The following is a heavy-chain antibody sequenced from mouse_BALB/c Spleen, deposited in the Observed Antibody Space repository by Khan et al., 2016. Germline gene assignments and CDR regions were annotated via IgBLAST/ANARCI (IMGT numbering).Heavy chain of an antibody. CDR3: AISDNFGNRPGWFAY. V-gene: IGHV3-2*02. CDR1: GYSITSDYA. Sequence: EVKLEESGPGLVKPSQSLSLTCTVTGYSITSDYAWNWIRQFPGNKLEWMGYISYSGSTSYNPSLKSRISITRDTSKNQFFLQLNSVTTEDTATYYCAISDNFGNRPGWFAYWGQGALV. D-gene: IGHD1-1*01. J-gene: IGHJ3*01. CDR2: ISYSGST.